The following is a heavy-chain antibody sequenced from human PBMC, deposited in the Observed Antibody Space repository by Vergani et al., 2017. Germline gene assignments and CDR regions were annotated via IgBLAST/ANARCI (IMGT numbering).Heavy chain of an antibody. V-gene: IGHV3-23*01. Sequence: EVQLLESGGGLVQPGGSLRLSCAASGFTFSSYAMSWVRQAPGKGLEWVSAISGSGGSTYYADSVKGRFTISRDNSKNTLYLQMNSLRAEDTAVYYCAKEEYYYDSSGYWRTYSYWGQGTLVTVSS. CDR3: AKEEYYYDSSGYWRTYSY. CDR2: ISGSGGST. D-gene: IGHD3-22*01. CDR1: GFTFSSYA. J-gene: IGHJ4*02.